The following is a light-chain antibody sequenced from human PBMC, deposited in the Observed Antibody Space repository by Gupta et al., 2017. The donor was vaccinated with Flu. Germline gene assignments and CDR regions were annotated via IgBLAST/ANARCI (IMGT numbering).Light chain of an antibody. J-gene: IGLJ2*01. V-gene: IGLV3-21*02. CDR2: DDS. CDR1: PIGSKT. Sequence: SYVLTQPPPVSVAPGQTATINCGGVPIGSKTVHWYQQKPGQAPLLVVYDDSDRPSGVPERFSGSNSGNMATLTISRVEAGDEADYYCQVWDTTSDVVFGGGTKLTVL. CDR3: QVWDTTSDVV.